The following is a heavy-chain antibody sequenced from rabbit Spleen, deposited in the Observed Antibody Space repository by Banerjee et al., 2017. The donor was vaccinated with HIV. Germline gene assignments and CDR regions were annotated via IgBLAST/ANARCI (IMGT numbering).Heavy chain of an antibody. CDR1: GVSFSSGYD. CDR2: IYTGNSKT. J-gene: IGHJ6*01. Sequence: QEQLEESGGDLVKPGASLTLTCKASGVSFSSGYDMCWVRQAPGKGLEWIACIYTGNSKTYYATWAKGRFTCSKTSSTTVTLQMTRLTAADTATYFCARDTSTSFSSYGMDLWGQGTLVTVS. CDR3: ARDTSTSFSSYGMDL. D-gene: IGHD1-1*01. V-gene: IGHV1S45*01.